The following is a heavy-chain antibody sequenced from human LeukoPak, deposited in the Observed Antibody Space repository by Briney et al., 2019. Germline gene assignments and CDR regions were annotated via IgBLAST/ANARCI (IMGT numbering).Heavy chain of an antibody. Sequence: GASVKVSCKASGYTFTSYDINWVRQATGQGLEWMGWMNPNSGNTGYAQKFQGRVTMTRNTSISTAYMELSSLRSEDTAVYYCARGIEQWLVRWSLIWFDPWGQGTLVTVSS. CDR3: ARGIEQWLVRWSLIWFDP. J-gene: IGHJ5*02. CDR2: MNPNSGNT. CDR1: GYTFTSYD. V-gene: IGHV1-8*02. D-gene: IGHD6-19*01.